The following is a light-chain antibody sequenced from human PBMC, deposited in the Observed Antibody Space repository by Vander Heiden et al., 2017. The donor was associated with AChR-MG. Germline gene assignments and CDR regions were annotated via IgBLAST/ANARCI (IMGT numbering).Light chain of an antibody. CDR1: TAGPLFD. Sequence: QSVLPQPPSVSAAPGPIVTIPRTTAGPLFDVHLYRQLPRTAPTLLIYGDTKRPSGVPDRFSGSKSGTSASLATTGLQAEDEAEDYCQTYDSGLSAWVFGGGTRLTVL. J-gene: IGLJ3*02. V-gene: IGLV1-40*01. CDR3: QTYDSGLSAWV. CDR2: GDT.